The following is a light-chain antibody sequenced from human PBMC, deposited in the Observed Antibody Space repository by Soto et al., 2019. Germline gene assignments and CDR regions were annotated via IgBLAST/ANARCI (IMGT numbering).Light chain of an antibody. J-gene: IGKJ4*01. Sequence: DIVMTQSPDSLAVSLGGRATINCKSSQSVLYSSNNKNYLAWYQQKPGQPPKLLIYWASTRESGVPDRFSGSGSGTDFTLTISSLQAEDVAVYYCQLYYSNALTFGGGTKVEIK. CDR3: QLYYSNALT. CDR2: WAS. CDR1: QSVLYSSNNKNY. V-gene: IGKV4-1*01.